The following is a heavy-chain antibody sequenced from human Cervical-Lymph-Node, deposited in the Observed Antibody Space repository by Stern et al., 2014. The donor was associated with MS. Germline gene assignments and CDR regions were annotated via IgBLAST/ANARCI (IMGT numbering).Heavy chain of an antibody. D-gene: IGHD1-26*01. Sequence: QITLKESGPVLVKPTETLTLTCTVSGFSLSNTRMGVSWIRQPPGKALEWLSPNFSHDEKFYTPSLKSRLTISKDTSKSQVVLTMTNMDPVDTATYYCARVIVGATSYYHYYHGMDVWGQGTAVTVSS. V-gene: IGHV2-26*01. J-gene: IGHJ6*02. CDR3: ARVIVGATSYYHYYHGMDV. CDR2: NFSHDEK. CDR1: GFSLSNTRMG.